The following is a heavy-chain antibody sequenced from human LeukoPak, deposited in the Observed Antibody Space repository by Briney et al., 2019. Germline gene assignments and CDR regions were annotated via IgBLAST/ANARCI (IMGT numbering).Heavy chain of an antibody. V-gene: IGHV1-2*02. CDR1: GYTFTDSY. J-gene: IGHJ5*02. CDR2: INPNSGAT. D-gene: IGHD1-7*01. Sequence: ASVKVSCKASGYTFTDSYMHWVRQAPGQALEWMGWINPNSGATNYAQNFQGRVTMTRDTSISTAYMELSRLRSDDTAVYYCARKVELMFDPWGRGTLVTVSS. CDR3: ARKVELMFDP.